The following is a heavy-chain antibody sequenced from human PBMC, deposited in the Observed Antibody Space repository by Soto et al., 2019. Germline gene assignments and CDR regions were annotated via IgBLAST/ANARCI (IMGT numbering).Heavy chain of an antibody. V-gene: IGHV4-34*01. CDR1: GESFSGYY. Sequence: SETLSLTCAVYGESFSGYYWSWIRQPPGKGLEWIGEINHSGSTNYNPSLKSRVTMSVDTSKNQFSLKLSSVTAADTAMYYCAGNIVATISSFDYWGQGTLVPVSP. CDR3: AGNIVATISSFDY. J-gene: IGHJ4*02. D-gene: IGHD5-12*01. CDR2: INHSGST.